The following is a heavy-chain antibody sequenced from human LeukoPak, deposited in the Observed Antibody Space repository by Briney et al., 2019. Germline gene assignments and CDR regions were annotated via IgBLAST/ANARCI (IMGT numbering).Heavy chain of an antibody. J-gene: IGHJ4*02. CDR3: ARDGRQWLASPYYFDY. V-gene: IGHV4-30-4*01. Sequence: PSETLSLTCTVSGGSISSGDYYWSWIRQPRGKGLEWIGYIYYSGSTYYNPSLKSRVTISVDTSKNQFSLKLSSVTAADTAVYYCARDGRQWLASPYYFDYWGQGTLVTVSS. D-gene: IGHD6-19*01. CDR1: GGSISSGDYY. CDR2: IYYSGST.